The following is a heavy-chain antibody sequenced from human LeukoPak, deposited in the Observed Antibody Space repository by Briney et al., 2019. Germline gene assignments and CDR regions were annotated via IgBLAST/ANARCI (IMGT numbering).Heavy chain of an antibody. CDR2: INPNSGDT. J-gene: IGHJ4*02. V-gene: IGHV1-2*02. CDR3: ARALGYCGGDCYSPFGY. Sequence: GASVKVSCKASGYTFTDYYMHWVRQAPGQGLEWMGWINPNSGDTNFAQKFQGRVTMTRDTSISTAYMELSGLTSDDMAVYYCARALGYCGGDCYSPFGYWGQGTLVTVSS. CDR1: GYTFTDYY. D-gene: IGHD2-21*02.